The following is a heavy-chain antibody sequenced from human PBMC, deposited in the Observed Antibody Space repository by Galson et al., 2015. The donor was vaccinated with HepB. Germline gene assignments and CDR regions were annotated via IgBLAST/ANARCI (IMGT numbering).Heavy chain of an antibody. Sequence: SVKVSCKASGYTFTSYGISWVRQAPGQGLEWMGWISAYNGNTNYAQKLQGRVTMTTDTSTSTAYMELRSLRSDDTAVYYCARSSRDTAMVTDWFDPWGQGTLVTVSS. D-gene: IGHD5-18*01. CDR3: ARSSRDTAMVTDWFDP. V-gene: IGHV1-18*04. CDR2: ISAYNGNT. CDR1: GYTFTSYG. J-gene: IGHJ5*02.